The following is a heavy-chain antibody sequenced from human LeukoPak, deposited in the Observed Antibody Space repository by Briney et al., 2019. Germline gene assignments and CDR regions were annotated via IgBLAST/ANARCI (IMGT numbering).Heavy chain of an antibody. CDR2: ISVTTSYI. D-gene: IGHD6-6*01. Sequence: PGGALRLSCAPSRLTFISYTMNWVRQAPGQGLEGVSSISVTTSYIHYADAVKGRFTISRDNAKNSLSLQMNSLRAEDTAVYYCVRKGAGSSASHFDYWGQGTLVTVSS. J-gene: IGHJ4*02. CDR1: RLTFISYT. CDR3: VRKGAGSSASHFDY. V-gene: IGHV3-21*01.